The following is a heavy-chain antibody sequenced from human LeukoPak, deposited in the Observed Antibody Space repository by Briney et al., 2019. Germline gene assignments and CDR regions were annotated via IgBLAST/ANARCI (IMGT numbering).Heavy chain of an antibody. J-gene: IGHJ4*02. Sequence: PSQTLSLTCTVSGGSISSGDYFWSWIRQPPGKGLEWIGYIHYDGSTYYNPSLKSRVTISVDTSKNQFSLKLSSVTAADTAVYYCARVATGSSSLGNFDYWGQGTLVTVSS. CDR3: ARVATGSSSLGNFDY. CDR1: GGSISSGDYF. D-gene: IGHD6-13*01. V-gene: IGHV4-30-4*01. CDR2: IHYDGST.